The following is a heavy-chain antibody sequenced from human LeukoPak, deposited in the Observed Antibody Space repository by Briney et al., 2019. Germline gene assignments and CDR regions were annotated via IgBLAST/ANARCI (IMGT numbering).Heavy chain of an antibody. CDR2: ISGSGGNT. CDR1: GFTFSSYA. J-gene: IGHJ4*02. V-gene: IGHV3-23*01. D-gene: IGHD2-21*01. Sequence: PGGSLRLSCAASGFTFSSYALSWVRQAPGKGLEWVSGISGSGGNTYYADSVKGRFTISRDNSNSTLYLQMNSLRAEDTAVYYCAKANCGSECYYYLDSWGQGTLVTVSS. CDR3: AKANCGSECYYYLDS.